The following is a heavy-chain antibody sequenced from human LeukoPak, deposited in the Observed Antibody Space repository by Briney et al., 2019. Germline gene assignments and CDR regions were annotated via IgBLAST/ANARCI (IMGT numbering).Heavy chain of an antibody. V-gene: IGHV1-18*01. CDR2: ISAYNGNT. CDR1: GYTFTSYG. J-gene: IGHJ4*02. Sequence: GASVKVSCKASGYTFTSYGISWVRQAPGQGLEWMGWISAYNGNTNYAQKLQGRVTMTTDTSTSTAYMELRSLRSDDTAVYYCARDPDPYGSGGFDSWGQGTLVTVSS. D-gene: IGHD3-10*01. CDR3: ARDPDPYGSGGFDS.